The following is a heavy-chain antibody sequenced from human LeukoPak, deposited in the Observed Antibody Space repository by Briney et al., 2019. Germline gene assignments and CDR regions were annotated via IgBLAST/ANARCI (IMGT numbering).Heavy chain of an antibody. CDR1: GGTFSSYA. J-gene: IGHJ6*02. D-gene: IGHD6-6*01. V-gene: IGHV1-69*04. CDR2: IIPILGIA. Sequence: ASVKVSCKASGGTFSSYAISWVRQAPGQGLEWMGRIIPILGIANYAQKFQGRVTITADKSTSTAYMELSSLRSEDTAVYYCARGSSGQLVTYYYYGMDVWGQGTTVTVSS. CDR3: ARGSSGQLVTYYYYGMDV.